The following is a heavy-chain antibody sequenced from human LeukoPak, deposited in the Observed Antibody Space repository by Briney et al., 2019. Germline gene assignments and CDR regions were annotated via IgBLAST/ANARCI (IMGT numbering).Heavy chain of an antibody. D-gene: IGHD3-3*01. V-gene: IGHV3-23*01. CDR1: GFTFSSYA. CDR2: ISGSGGST. CDR3: AKETIFGVVIGPLYFDY. Sequence: PGGSLRLSCAASGFTFSSYAMSWVRQAPGKGLEWVSAISGSGGSTYYADSVKGRFTISRDNSKNTLYLQMNSLRAEDTAVYYCAKETIFGVVIGPLYFDYWGQGTLVTVSS. J-gene: IGHJ4*02.